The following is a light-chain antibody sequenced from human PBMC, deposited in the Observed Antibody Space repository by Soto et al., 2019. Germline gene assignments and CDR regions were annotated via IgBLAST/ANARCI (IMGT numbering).Light chain of an antibody. V-gene: IGLV2-14*01. CDR3: SASATRRAYV. CDR2: EVS. J-gene: IGLJ1*01. CDR1: SSDVGAYNY. Sequence: QSLLSQPASVSGSPGHSITISCTGTSSDVGAYNYVSWYQQQSGKAPKLLIHEVSSRPAGVSDRFSGSKSGNTASLTISGLQAEEEADYYCSASATRRAYVFGIGTKVTVL.